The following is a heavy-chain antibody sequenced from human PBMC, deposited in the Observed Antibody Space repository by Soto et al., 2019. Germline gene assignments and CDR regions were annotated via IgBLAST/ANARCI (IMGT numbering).Heavy chain of an antibody. J-gene: IGHJ6*02. V-gene: IGHV3-30*18. D-gene: IGHD6-13*01. CDR3: PKEMHAALAYSSSWHVYYYYGMDV. Sequence: QVQLVESGGGVVQPGRSLRLSCAASGFTFSSYGMHWVRQAPGKGLEWVAVISYDGSNKYYADSVKGRFTISRDNSKNTLYLQMKSLRAEDTAVYYCPKEMHAALAYSSSWHVYYYYGMDVWGQGTTVTVS. CDR1: GFTFSSYG. CDR2: ISYDGSNK.